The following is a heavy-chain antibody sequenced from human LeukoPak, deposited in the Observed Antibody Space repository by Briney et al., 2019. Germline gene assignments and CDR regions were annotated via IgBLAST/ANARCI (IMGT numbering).Heavy chain of an antibody. CDR2: IYYSGST. CDR3: ARPTTVHAFDI. D-gene: IGHD4-17*01. Sequence: SETLSLTCTVSGGSISSGGYYWSWIRQHPGKGLEWIGYIYYSGSTYYNPSLKSRVTISVDTSKNQFSLKLSSVTAADTAVYYCARPTTVHAFDIWGQGTMVTVSS. J-gene: IGHJ3*02. CDR1: GGSISSGGYY. V-gene: IGHV4-31*03.